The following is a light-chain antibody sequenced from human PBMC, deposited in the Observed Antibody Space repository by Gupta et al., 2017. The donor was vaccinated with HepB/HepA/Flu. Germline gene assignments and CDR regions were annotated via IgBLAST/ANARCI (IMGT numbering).Light chain of an antibody. CDR2: WAS. J-gene: IGKJ4*01. Sequence: DIVMTQSPASLAVSLGERATINCKSSQNILLSSHNKKYLAWYQQKSGQPPKLLIYWASTRESGVPDRFSGSGSGTDFNLTISSLQAEDVAVYHCQQYYTPPFTFGGGTKVEIK. CDR1: QNILLSSHNKKY. CDR3: QQYYTPPFT. V-gene: IGKV4-1*01.